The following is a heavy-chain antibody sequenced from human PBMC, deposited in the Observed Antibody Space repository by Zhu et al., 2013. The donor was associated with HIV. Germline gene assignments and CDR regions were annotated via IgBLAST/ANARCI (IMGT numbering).Heavy chain of an antibody. CDR1: GGTFSSYA. CDR3: ARGGYCSSTSCPLLDWLSRS. Sequence: QVQLVQSGAEVKKPGSSVKVSCKASGGTFSSYAISWVRQAPGQGLEWMGGIIPIFGTANYAQKFQGRVTITADESTSTAYMELSSLTSEDTAVYYCARGGYCSSTSCPLLDWLSRSWGQGTLVTVSS. CDR2: IIPIFGTA. J-gene: IGHJ5*02. V-gene: IGHV1-69*01. D-gene: IGHD2-2*01.